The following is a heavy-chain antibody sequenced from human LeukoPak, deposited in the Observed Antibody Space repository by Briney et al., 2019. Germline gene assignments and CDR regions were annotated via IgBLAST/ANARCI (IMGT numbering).Heavy chain of an antibody. D-gene: IGHD3-16*01. V-gene: IGHV3-23*01. CDR2: ISGSNGNT. CDR1: GVTFSTYT. Sequence: SGGSLRLSCAASGVTFSTYTMSWVRQAPGKGLEWVSAISGSNGNTYYADSVKGRFTISRDDSKNTLFLQMHSLRADDTAVYHCAKDLYTNTWGWFDPWGQGTQVTVSS. CDR3: AKDLYTNTWGWFDP. J-gene: IGHJ5*02.